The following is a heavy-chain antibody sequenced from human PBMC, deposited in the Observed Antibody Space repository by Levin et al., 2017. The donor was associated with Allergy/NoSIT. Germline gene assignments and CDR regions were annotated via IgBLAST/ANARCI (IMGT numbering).Heavy chain of an antibody. CDR2: TSYDGSNK. CDR3: ARAVSGSFFDY. Sequence: AGGSLRLSCAASGFSFSDYPMTWVRQGQGKGLEWVAATSYDGSNKNYADSVKGRFTISRDNSKNTLYLQMNSLRAEDTAVYYCARAVSGSFFDYWGQGTLVTVSS. J-gene: IGHJ4*02. CDR1: GFSFSDYP. D-gene: IGHD3-10*01. V-gene: IGHV3-30-3*01.